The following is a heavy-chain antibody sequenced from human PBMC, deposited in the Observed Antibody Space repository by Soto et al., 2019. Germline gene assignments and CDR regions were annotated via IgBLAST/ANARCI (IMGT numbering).Heavy chain of an antibody. CDR3: AKDTDYYGEGIYGMDV. J-gene: IGHJ6*02. Sequence: PGGSLRLSCAASGFTFSSYGMHWVRQAPGKGLEWVGGISYDGSNKYYADSVKGRFTISRDNSKNTLYLQMNSLRAEDTAVYYCAKDTDYYGEGIYGMDVWGQGTTVTVSS. V-gene: IGHV3-30*18. CDR1: GFTFSSYG. CDR2: ISYDGSNK. D-gene: IGHD3-10*01.